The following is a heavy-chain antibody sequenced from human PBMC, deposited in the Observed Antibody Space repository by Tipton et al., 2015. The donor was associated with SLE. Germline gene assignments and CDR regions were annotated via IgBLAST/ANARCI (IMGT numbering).Heavy chain of an antibody. CDR3: ARDISSWFDAFDI. Sequence: TLSLTCSVSGASITSDDYYWSWIRQPPGKGLEWIGYIYHDGSTNYNPSLKSRVSISIDTSKNQFSLRLSSVTAADTAVYYCARDISSWFDAFDIWGQGTMVTVSS. D-gene: IGHD6-13*01. J-gene: IGHJ3*02. V-gene: IGHV4-30-2*01. CDR2: IYHDGST. CDR1: GASITSDDYY.